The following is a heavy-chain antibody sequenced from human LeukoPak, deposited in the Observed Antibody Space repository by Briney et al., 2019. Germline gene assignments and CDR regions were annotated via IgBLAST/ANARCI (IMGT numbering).Heavy chain of an antibody. Sequence: ASVKVSCKASGGTFSSYAISWVRQAPGQGLEWMGIINPSGGSTSYAQKFQGRVTMTRDMSTSTVYMELSSLRSEDTAVYYCARERDGYNFDYWGQGTLVTVSS. CDR3: ARERDGYNFDY. D-gene: IGHD5-24*01. CDR1: GGTFSSYA. CDR2: INPSGGST. V-gene: IGHV1-46*01. J-gene: IGHJ4*02.